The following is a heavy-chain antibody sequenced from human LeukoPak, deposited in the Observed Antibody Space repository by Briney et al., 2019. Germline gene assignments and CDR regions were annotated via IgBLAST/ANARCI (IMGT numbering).Heavy chain of an antibody. D-gene: IGHD2-2*01. CDR1: GFTFDDFA. V-gene: IGHV3-9*01. CDR2: ISWNSGSI. Sequence: GGSLRLSCAASGFTFDDFAMPWVRQAPGKGLEWVSGISWNSGSIRYADSVKGRFTISRDNAKNSLYLQMNSLRADDTALYYCAKDRQYQLPSNYFDYWGQGTLVTVSS. J-gene: IGHJ4*02. CDR3: AKDRQYQLPSNYFDY.